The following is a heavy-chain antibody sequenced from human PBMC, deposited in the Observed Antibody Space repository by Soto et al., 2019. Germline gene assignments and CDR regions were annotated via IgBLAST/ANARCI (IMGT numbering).Heavy chain of an antibody. Sequence: QVQLQQWGAGLLKSSETLSLTCAVYGGSFSGYYWSWIRQPPGKGLEWIGEIDHGGSPYFSPSLKSRVTISIDTSKNQFSLHLRSVTAEDTAVYYCARRRSDSSGWGVRYYYAMDVWGQGTTVTVSS. CDR1: GGSFSGYY. CDR3: ARRRSDSSGWGVRYYYAMDV. D-gene: IGHD6-19*01. J-gene: IGHJ6*02. V-gene: IGHV4-34*02. CDR2: IDHGGSP.